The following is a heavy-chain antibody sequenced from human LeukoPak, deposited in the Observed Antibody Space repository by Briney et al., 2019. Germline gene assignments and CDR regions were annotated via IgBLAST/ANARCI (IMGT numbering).Heavy chain of an antibody. Sequence: GGSLRLSCAASGFTFSSYSMNWVRQAPGKGLEWVSAISGSGGSTYYADSVKGRFTISRDNSKNTLYLQMNSLRAEDTAVYYCARVGSGNFLGAFDIWGQGTMVTVSS. D-gene: IGHD1-26*01. J-gene: IGHJ3*02. CDR3: ARVGSGNFLGAFDI. CDR2: ISGSGGST. V-gene: IGHV3-23*01. CDR1: GFTFSSYS.